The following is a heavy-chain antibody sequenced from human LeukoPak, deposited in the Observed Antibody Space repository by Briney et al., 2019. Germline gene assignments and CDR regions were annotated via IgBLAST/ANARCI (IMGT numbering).Heavy chain of an antibody. J-gene: IGHJ4*02. CDR1: GGSISSSSYY. D-gene: IGHD4-17*01. CDR2: IYYSGST. CDR3: ARGKSRTTVTSPFDY. Sequence: SETLSLTCTVSGGSISSSSYYWGWIRQPPGKGLEWIGSIYYSGSTYYNPSLKSRVTISVDTSKNQFSLKLSSVTAADTAVYYCARGKSRTTVTSPFDYWGQGTLVTVSS. V-gene: IGHV4-39*07.